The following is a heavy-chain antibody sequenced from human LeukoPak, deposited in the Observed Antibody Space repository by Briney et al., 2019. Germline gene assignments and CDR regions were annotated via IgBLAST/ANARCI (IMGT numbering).Heavy chain of an antibody. J-gene: IGHJ4*02. CDR1: GYTFTGYY. Sequence: ASVKVSCKASGYTFTGYYMHWVRQAPGQGLEWMGWINPNSGGTNYAQKFQGRVTMTRDTSISTDYMELSRLRSDDTAVYYCARDSPQWELPFDYWGQGTLVTVSS. CDR2: INPNSGGT. CDR3: ARDSPQWELPFDY. D-gene: IGHD1-26*01. V-gene: IGHV1-2*02.